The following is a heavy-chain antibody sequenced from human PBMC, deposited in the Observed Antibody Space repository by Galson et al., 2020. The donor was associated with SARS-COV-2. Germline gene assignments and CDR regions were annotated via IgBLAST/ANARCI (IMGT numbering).Heavy chain of an antibody. CDR3: ARDEYGDYADYGMDV. D-gene: IGHD4-17*01. V-gene: IGHV4-31*03. CDR2: IYYSGST. Sequence: SETLSLTCTVSGGSISSGGYYWSWIRQHPGKGLEWIGYIYYSGSTYYNPSLKSRVTISVDTSKNQFSLKLSSVTAADTAVYYCARDEYGDYADYGMDVWGQGTTVTGSS. CDR1: GGSISSGGYY. J-gene: IGHJ6*02.